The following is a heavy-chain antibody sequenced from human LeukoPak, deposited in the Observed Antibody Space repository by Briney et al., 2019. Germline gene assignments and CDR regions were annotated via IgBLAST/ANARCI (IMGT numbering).Heavy chain of an antibody. J-gene: IGHJ4*02. D-gene: IGHD6-6*01. CDR2: INPNSGGT. Sequence: GASVKVSCKASGYSFTGYYIHWVRQAPGQGLEWMGWINPNSGGTKCAQNFQGRVTMTRDTSISTAYMELSGLGSDDTAVYYCTRDSIGTRADYWGQGTLVTVSS. CDR1: GYSFTGYY. V-gene: IGHV1-2*02. CDR3: TRDSIGTRADY.